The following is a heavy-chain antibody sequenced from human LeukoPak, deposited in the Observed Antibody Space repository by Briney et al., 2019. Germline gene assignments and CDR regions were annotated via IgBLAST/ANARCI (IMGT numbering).Heavy chain of an antibody. J-gene: IGHJ4*02. V-gene: IGHV3-53*01. CDR3: ARGRWDYYDSSGYYPTLYFDY. D-gene: IGHD3-22*01. Sequence: GGSLRLSCAASGFTVSTTYMSWVRQAPGKGLEWVSLIYVDGRTYYADSVKGRFTISRDNSKNTLYLQMNSLRAEDTAVYYCARGRWDYYDSSGYYPTLYFDYWGQGTLVTVSS. CDR1: GFTVSTTY. CDR2: IYVDGRT.